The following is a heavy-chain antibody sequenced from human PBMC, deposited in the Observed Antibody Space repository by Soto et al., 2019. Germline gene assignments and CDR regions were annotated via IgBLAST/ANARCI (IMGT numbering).Heavy chain of an antibody. Sequence: PGGSLRLSCAASGFTFSSYGMHWVRQAPGKGLEWVAVISYDGSNKYYADSVKGRFTISRDNSKNTLYLQMNSLRAEDTAVYYCAKTGYCSGGSCYSWYFDYWGQGTLVTVSS. CDR3: AKTGYCSGGSCYSWYFDY. D-gene: IGHD2-15*01. CDR1: GFTFSSYG. CDR2: ISYDGSNK. J-gene: IGHJ4*02. V-gene: IGHV3-30*18.